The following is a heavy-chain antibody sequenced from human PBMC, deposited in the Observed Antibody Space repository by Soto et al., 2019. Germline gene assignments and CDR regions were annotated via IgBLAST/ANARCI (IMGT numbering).Heavy chain of an antibody. V-gene: IGHV2-5*01. D-gene: IGHD3-3*01. CDR3: ARSRRITMIGVVSWFDP. J-gene: IGHJ5*02. CDR2: IYWNDDQ. Sequence: QITLKESGPTLVKPTQTLTLTCTFSGFSLTTSGVGVGWIRQSPGKALEWLALIYWNDDQWYSPSLKSRLTITKDTSKNQVVLKMTNLDPVDTATYFCARSRRITMIGVVSWFDPWGQGPLVTVSS. CDR1: GFSLTTSGVG.